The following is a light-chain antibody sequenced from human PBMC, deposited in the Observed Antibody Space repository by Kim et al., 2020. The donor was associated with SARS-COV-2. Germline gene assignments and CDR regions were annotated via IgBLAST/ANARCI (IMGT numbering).Light chain of an antibody. CDR3: GSFTGSGTLV. CDR1: RGDVGGYDY. CDR2: DVT. J-gene: IGLJ2*01. Sequence: GQLITISCTGTRGDVGGYDYVSWYQQYPGKAPNLMIYDVTKRPSGVSYRFSGSKSGNTASLTISGLQAEDEADYYCGSFTGSGTLVFGGGTQLTVL. V-gene: IGLV2-14*03.